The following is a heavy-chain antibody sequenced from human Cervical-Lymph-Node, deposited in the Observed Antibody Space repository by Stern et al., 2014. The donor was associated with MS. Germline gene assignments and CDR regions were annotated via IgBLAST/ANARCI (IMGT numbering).Heavy chain of an antibody. CDR2: IIPIFDTP. Sequence: QVQLVQSGAEVKKPGSSVNVSCKASGGTFTSFSINWVRQVPGQRLEWMGGIIPIFDTPNLSQKFQGRVTITADSSTSTGYMALNSLRSDDTAVYYCVLPSKVTTAAFDVWGRGTMVTVSS. D-gene: IGHD4-17*01. CDR1: GGTFTSFS. J-gene: IGHJ3*01. V-gene: IGHV1-69*06. CDR3: VLPSKVTTAAFDV.